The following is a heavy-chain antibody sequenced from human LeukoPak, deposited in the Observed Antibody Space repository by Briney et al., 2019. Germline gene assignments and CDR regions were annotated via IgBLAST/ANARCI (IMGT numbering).Heavy chain of an antibody. V-gene: IGHV4-59*08. CDR2: IYYSGNT. CDR3: ARCSRGTSVGMDV. CDR1: GGSISNYY. D-gene: IGHD1-1*01. J-gene: IGHJ6*02. Sequence: PSETLSLTCSVSGGSISNYYWTWIRQPPGKGLEWIGYIYYSGNTNYNPSLKSRVTISLDTSKNQLSLKLTSVTAADTAVYYCARCSRGTSVGMDVWGQGTMVTVSS.